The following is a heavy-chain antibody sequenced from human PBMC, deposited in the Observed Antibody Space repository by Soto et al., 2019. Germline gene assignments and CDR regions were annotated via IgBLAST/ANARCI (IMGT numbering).Heavy chain of an antibody. D-gene: IGHD2-2*01. Sequence: PGGSLRLSCAASGFTFSSHAMGWLRQAPGAGPEWVAFVDGSGGYTSYADSVKGRFTISRDNSDNSLFLHMNSLRAEDTGRYFCAKEIGDDAYAATSAFDLWGQRTQVTVSS. V-gene: IGHV3-23*01. CDR3: AKEIGDDAYAATSAFDL. CDR1: GFTFSSHA. CDR2: VDGSGGYT. J-gene: IGHJ4*02.